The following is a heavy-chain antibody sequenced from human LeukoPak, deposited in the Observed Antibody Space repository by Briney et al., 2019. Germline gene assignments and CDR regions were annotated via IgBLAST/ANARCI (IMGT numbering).Heavy chain of an antibody. D-gene: IGHD1-1*01. CDR2: ISLDGNNE. CDR3: AGDLSGHWTYDY. J-gene: IGHJ4*01. V-gene: IGHV3-30-3*01. CDR1: GFTFRNYY. Sequence: QAGGSLRLSCAASGFTFRNYYMHWVRQAPGKGLEWVAVISLDGNNEYYADSVKGRFSLSRDNSMNTLYLQLNSLRTEDTAMYYCAGDLSGHWTYDYWGQGALVTVSS.